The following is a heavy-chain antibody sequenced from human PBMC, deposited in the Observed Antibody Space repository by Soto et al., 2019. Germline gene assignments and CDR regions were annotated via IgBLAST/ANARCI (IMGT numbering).Heavy chain of an antibody. Sequence: GALRLSCVASGFSFSNYNMNWVRQAPGKGLEWVSYITDSSDTVHYADSVRGRFTISRDNAESSLYLQMNSLRDEDTAVYFCARDFGHGYYLDYWGRGTLVTVSS. V-gene: IGHV3-48*02. D-gene: IGHD3-3*01. CDR3: ARDFGHGYYLDY. J-gene: IGHJ4*02. CDR2: ITDSSDTV. CDR1: GFSFSNYN.